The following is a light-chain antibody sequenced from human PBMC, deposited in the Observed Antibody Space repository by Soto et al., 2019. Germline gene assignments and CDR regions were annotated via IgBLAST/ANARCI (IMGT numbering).Light chain of an antibody. CDR1: QSISAN. CDR2: GAS. V-gene: IGKV3-15*01. J-gene: IGKJ1*01. CDR3: LQDHDDSWT. Sequence: ELVLTQSPATLSLSPGDRATLSCRASQSISANLAWYQQKPGQTPRLLIYGASTRASGVPAKFSGSRSGTEFTLTVSSLQPEDFATYYCLQDHDDSWTFGQGTKVDIK.